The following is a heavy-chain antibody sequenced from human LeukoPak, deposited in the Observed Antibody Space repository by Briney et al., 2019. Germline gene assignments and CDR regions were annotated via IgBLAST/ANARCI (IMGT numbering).Heavy chain of an antibody. J-gene: IGHJ5*02. CDR1: GGSISSYY. CDR2: IYYSGST. V-gene: IGHV4-59*01. CDR3: ARVQGPVGFDP. Sequence: NPSETLSLTCTVSGGSISSYYWSWIRQPPGKGLEWIGYIYYSGSTNYNPSLKSRVTISVDTSKNQFSLKLSSVTAADTAVYYCARVQGPVGFDPWGQGTLVTVSS.